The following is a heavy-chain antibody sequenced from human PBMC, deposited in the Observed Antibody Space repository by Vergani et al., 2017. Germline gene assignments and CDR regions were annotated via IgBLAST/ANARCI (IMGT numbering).Heavy chain of an antibody. CDR2: ISDNGAYT. J-gene: IGHJ5*02. D-gene: IGHD5-18*01. V-gene: IGHV3-23*04. Sequence: RLVQSGGGLAQPGGSLRLSCAASGFSFSSYAMSWVRQAPGKGLEWVSRISDNGAYTSYGDSVKGRFTISRDNSKNTVFLQMKSLRAEDTAVYYCAAMAWFDPWDQGTLVTVSS. CDR1: GFSFSSYA. CDR3: AAMAWFDP.